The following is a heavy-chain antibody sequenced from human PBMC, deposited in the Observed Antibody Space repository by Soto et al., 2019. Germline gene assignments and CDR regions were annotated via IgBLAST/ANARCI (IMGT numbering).Heavy chain of an antibody. V-gene: IGHV3-7*01. CDR1: GFAFNNDW. Sequence: EVQVVESGGDLVQPGGSLRLSCAASGFAFNNDWMTWVRQASGKGLEWVASIKEDGTNTYYADSVRGRFTLSRDNTKNSRYLQMHSLGAEDTAVYYCARGGGIVDNWGQGTRVTVSS. CDR3: ARGGGIVDN. CDR2: IKEDGTNT. D-gene: IGHD3-10*01. J-gene: IGHJ4*02.